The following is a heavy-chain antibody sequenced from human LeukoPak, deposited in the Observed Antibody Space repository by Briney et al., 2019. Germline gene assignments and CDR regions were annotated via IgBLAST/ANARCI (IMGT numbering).Heavy chain of an antibody. D-gene: IGHD3-22*01. CDR3: ARDHYDSSGYYYGLDY. J-gene: IGHJ4*02. CDR2: ISGSGGST. V-gene: IGHV3-23*01. CDR1: GFTFSSYA. Sequence: PGGSLRLSCAASGFTFSSYAMSWVRQAPGKGLEWVSAISGSGGSTYYADSVKGRFTISRDNSKNTLYLRMNSLRAEDTAVYYCARDHYDSSGYYYGLDYWGQGTLVTVSS.